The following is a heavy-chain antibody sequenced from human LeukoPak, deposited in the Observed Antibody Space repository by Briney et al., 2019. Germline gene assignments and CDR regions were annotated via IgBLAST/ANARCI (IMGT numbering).Heavy chain of an antibody. D-gene: IGHD3-10*01. CDR1: GGTFSSYA. V-gene: IGHV1-69*06. J-gene: IGHJ3*02. CDR2: IIPIFGTA. CDR3: AREPSPGSYDAFDI. Sequence: GASVKVSCTASGGTFSSYAISWVRQAPGQGLEWMGGIIPIFGTANYAQKFQGRVTITADKSTSTAYMELSSLRSEDTAVYYCAREPSPGSYDAFDIWGQGTMVTVSS.